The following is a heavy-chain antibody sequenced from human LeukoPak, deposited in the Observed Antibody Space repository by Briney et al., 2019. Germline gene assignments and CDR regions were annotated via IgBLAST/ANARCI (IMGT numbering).Heavy chain of an antibody. CDR3: AAAHCSGGSCYAGPGY. D-gene: IGHD2-15*01. V-gene: IGHV1-58*02. CDR1: GFTFTTSA. CDR2: IVVGSGNT. Sequence: SVKVSCKASGFTFTTSAMQWVRQARGQRLEWIGWIVVGSGNTNYAQKFQERVTITRDMSTSTAYMELSSLKSEDTAVYYCAAAHCSGGSCYAGPGYWGQGTLVTVSP. J-gene: IGHJ4*02.